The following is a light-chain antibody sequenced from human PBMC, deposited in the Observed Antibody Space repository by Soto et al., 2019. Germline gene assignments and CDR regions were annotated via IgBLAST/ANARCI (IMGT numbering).Light chain of an antibody. CDR3: QQYNNWPYT. CDR1: QSVSSN. V-gene: IGKV3-15*01. Sequence: EIVMTQSPATLSVSPGERATLSCRASQSVSSNLAWYQQKPGQAPMLLIYGASTRATGIPARFSGSGSGTEFTLTISGLQSEDFAVYYCQQYNNWPYTFGQGTKLEIK. CDR2: GAS. J-gene: IGKJ2*01.